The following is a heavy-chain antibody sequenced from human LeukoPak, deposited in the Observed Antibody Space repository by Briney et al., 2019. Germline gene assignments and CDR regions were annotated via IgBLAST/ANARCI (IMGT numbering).Heavy chain of an antibody. CDR2: ISYDGSNK. Sequence: GGSLRLSCAASGFTFSSYGMHWVRQAPGKGLEWVAVISYDGSNKYYADSVKGRFTISRDNSKNTLYLQMNSLRAEDTAVYYCAKDRRLRYLGYYFDYWGQGTLVTVSS. J-gene: IGHJ4*02. V-gene: IGHV3-30*18. D-gene: IGHD3-9*01. CDR3: AKDRRLRYLGYYFDY. CDR1: GFTFSSYG.